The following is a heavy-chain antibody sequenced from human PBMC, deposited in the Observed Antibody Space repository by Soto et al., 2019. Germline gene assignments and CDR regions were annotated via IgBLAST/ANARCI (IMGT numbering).Heavy chain of an antibody. V-gene: IGHV1-69*16. J-gene: IGHJ6*02. CDR2: IIPILGIA. D-gene: IGHD6-13*01. CDR1: GGTFSSYT. CDR3: ARDSMYSSSWNYYGMDV. Sequence: SVKVSCKASGGTFSSYTISWVRQAPGQGLEWMGRIIPILGIANYAQKFQGRVTITTDESTSTAYMELSSLRSEDTAVYYCARDSMYSSSWNYYGMDVWGQGTTVTVSS.